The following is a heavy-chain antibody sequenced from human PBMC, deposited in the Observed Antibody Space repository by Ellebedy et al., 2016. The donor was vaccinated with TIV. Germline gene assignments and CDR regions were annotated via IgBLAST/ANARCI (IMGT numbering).Heavy chain of an antibody. CDR2: IYTSGST. J-gene: IGHJ6*02. V-gene: IGHV4-61*02. CDR3: ARWVTRLSGIRYYYYYYGMDV. CDR1: GGSISSGSYY. D-gene: IGHD2-15*01. Sequence: SETLSLXXTVSGGSISSGSYYWSWIRQPAGKGLEWIGRIYTSGSTNYNPSLKSRVTISVDTSKNQFSLKLSSVTAADTAVYYCARWVTRLSGIRYYYYYYGMDVWGQGTTVTVSS.